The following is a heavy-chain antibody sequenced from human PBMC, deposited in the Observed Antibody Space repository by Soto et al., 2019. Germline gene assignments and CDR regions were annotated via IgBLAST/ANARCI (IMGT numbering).Heavy chain of an antibody. CDR3: AMDYGDRPEYFKH. V-gene: IGHV1-18*04. CDR1: GYTFTSYG. CDR2: ISPLKGRT. D-gene: IGHD4-17*01. Sequence: QVQLVQSGPDLKRPGASMKVSCKASGYTFTSYGISWVRQAPGQGLEWMAWISPLKGRTQYSQKAQGRVTLSTDTSSNTAYMEMTTQRVDDTAVYYGAMDYGDRPEYFKHWGQGTLVTVS. J-gene: IGHJ1*01.